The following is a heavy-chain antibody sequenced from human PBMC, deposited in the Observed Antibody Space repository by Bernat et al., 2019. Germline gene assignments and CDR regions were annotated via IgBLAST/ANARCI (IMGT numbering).Heavy chain of an antibody. Sequence: EVQLVESGGGLVQPGGSLRLSCAASGFTFSSYSMSWVRQAPGKGLEWVSTISGSGDNAYYADSVKGRFTISRDNSKNTVFLQMNNLRAEDTAAYYCAKSGASSWAFFDYWGQGTLVPVSS. CDR2: ISGSGDNA. CDR1: GFTFSSYS. D-gene: IGHD6-13*01. CDR3: AKSGASSWAFFDY. J-gene: IGHJ4*02. V-gene: IGHV3-23*04.